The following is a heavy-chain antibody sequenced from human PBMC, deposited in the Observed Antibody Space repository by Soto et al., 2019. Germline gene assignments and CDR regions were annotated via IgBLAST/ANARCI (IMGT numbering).Heavy chain of an antibody. Sequence: SPTLSLTCAISGDSVSSNSAAWNWIRQSPSRGLEWLGRTYYRSKWYNDYAVSVKSRITINPDTSKNQFSLQLNSVTPEDTAVYYCARSASRFSSSWYERGARIDYWGQGTLVTVSS. CDR3: ARSASRFSSSWYERGARIDY. D-gene: IGHD6-13*01. J-gene: IGHJ4*02. V-gene: IGHV6-1*01. CDR1: GDSVSSNSAA. CDR2: TYYRSKWYN.